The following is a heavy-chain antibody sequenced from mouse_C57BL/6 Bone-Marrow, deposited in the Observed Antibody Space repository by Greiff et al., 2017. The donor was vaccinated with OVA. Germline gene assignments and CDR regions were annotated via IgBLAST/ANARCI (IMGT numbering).Heavy chain of an antibody. D-gene: IGHD4-1*01. J-gene: IGHJ4*01. CDR1: GFTFTDYY. V-gene: IGHV7-3*01. CDR2: IRNKANGYTT. Sequence: EVQGVESGGGLVQPGGSLSLSCAASGFTFTDYYMSWVRQPPGKALEWLGFIRNKANGYTTEYSASVKGRFTISRDNSQSILYLQMNALRAEDSATYYCARYTWDYYYAMDYWGQGTSVTVSS. CDR3: ARYTWDYYYAMDY.